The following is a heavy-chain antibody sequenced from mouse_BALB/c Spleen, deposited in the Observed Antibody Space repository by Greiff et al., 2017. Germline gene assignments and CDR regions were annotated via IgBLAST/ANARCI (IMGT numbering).Heavy chain of an antibody. Sequence: EVKLMESGGGLVQPGGSMKLSCVASGFTFSNYWMNWVRQSPEKGLEWVAEIRLKSNNYATHYAESVKGRFTISRDDSKSSVYLQMNNLRAEDTGIYYCTRLDTTAKGGYAMDYWGQGTSVTVSA. J-gene: IGHJ4*01. CDR3: TRLDTTAKGGYAMDY. CDR2: IRLKSNNYAT. V-gene: IGHV6-6*02. D-gene: IGHD1-2*01. CDR1: GFTFSNYW.